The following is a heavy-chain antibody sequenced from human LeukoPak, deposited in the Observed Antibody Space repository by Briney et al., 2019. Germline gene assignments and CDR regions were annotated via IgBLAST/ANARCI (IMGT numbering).Heavy chain of an antibody. D-gene: IGHD6-13*01. CDR3: ARMIAAAGTEYFDL. CDR2: VHNSGNT. J-gene: IGHJ2*01. Sequence: SETLSLTCIVSGGSISNYYRSWIRQPPRKGLEWIGYVHNSGNTNYNPSLKSRVTISVDTSKNQFSLKLSSVTAADTAVYYCARMIAAAGTEYFDLWGRGTLVTVSS. V-gene: IGHV4-59*01. CDR1: GGSISNYY.